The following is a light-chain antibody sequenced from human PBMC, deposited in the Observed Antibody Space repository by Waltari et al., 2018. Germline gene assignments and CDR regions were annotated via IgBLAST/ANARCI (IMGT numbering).Light chain of an antibody. J-gene: IGLJ1*01. Sequence: QSALTQPASVSGSPGQSITISCTGTSSDVGGHNFVSWYQQHPGKAPKLMIHDVSNRPSGVSSRFSGSKSGNTASLTISGLQAEDEADYYCSSYSSSFTPYVFGTGTRVSVL. CDR2: DVS. CDR3: SSYSSSFTPYV. CDR1: SSDVGGHNF. V-gene: IGLV2-14*03.